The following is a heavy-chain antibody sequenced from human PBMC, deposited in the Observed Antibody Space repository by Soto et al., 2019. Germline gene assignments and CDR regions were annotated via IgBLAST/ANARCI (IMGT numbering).Heavy chain of an antibody. D-gene: IGHD3-10*01. Sequence: PGGSLRLSCAASGFTFNSYAMSWVRQAPGKGLEWVSGISGGSLSIYYADSVKGRFTVSRDNSKNTLFLQMNSLRAEDTAVYYCEKQSQMRGVTDFDYWGQGTLVTVSS. V-gene: IGHV3-23*01. J-gene: IGHJ4*02. CDR3: EKQSQMRGVTDFDY. CDR2: ISGGSLSI. CDR1: GFTFNSYA.